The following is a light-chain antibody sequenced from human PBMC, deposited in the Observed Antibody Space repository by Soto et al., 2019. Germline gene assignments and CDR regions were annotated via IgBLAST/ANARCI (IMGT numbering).Light chain of an antibody. J-gene: IGLJ3*02. V-gene: IGLV1-40*01. Sequence: QSVLTQPPSVSGAPGQRVTISCTGSSSNIGAGYDVHWYLQLPGTAPKLLVYTNNNRPSGVPDRFSGSKSGNTASLTVSGLQAEDEADYYCSSYAGSNNLVFGGGTKLTVL. CDR1: SSNIGAGYD. CDR3: SSYAGSNNLV. CDR2: TNN.